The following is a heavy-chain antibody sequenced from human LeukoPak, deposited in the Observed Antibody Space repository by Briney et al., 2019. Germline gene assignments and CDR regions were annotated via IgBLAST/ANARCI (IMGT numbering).Heavy chain of an antibody. J-gene: IGHJ4*02. CDR1: GFTFSSYA. V-gene: IGHV3-23*01. CDR2: ISGSGGST. D-gene: IGHD3-10*01. CDR3: AKIRPRGRFGVLGALDY. Sequence: GGSLRLSCAASGFTFSSYAMSWVRQAPGKGLEWVSAISGSGGSTYYADSVKGRFTISRDNSKNTLYLQMNSLRAEDTAVYYCAKIRPRGRFGVLGALDYWGRGTLVTVSS.